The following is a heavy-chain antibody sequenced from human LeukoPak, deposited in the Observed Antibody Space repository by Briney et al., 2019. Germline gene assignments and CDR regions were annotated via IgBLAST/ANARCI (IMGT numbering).Heavy chain of an antibody. CDR3: ARVGATLGAFDI. CDR1: AGSISSYY. Sequence: PSQTLSLTCTVSAGSISSYYWSWIRPPPGKGLEWIGYIYYSGSTNYNPSLKSRVTISVDTSKTQFSLKLSSVTAADTAVYYCARVGATLGAFDIWGQGTMVTVSS. CDR2: IYYSGST. V-gene: IGHV4-59*01. D-gene: IGHD1-26*01. J-gene: IGHJ3*02.